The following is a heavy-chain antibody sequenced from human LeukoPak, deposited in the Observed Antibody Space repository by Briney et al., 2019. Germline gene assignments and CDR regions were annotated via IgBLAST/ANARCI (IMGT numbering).Heavy chain of an antibody. CDR2: IFDGAST. Sequence: SQSLSLTCTVAGASISSYYWSWIRQPPGNGRGWIVYIFDGASTNYHPSLKGRVTISVETSKNQFSLELSSVTAAETAVYYCAREERITFFGVVTAAFDYWGQGTLVTVSS. CDR3: AREERITFFGVVTAAFDY. CDR1: GASISSYY. D-gene: IGHD3-3*01. J-gene: IGHJ4*02. V-gene: IGHV4-59*12.